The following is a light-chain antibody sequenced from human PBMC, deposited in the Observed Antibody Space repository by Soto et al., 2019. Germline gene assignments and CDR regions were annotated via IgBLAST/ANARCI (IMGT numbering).Light chain of an antibody. CDR1: QSISSL. Sequence: DVQITHSPSTLSASVVDRVTITFLASQSISSLLAWYQQTPGKAPKLLIYDASSLESGDPSRFSGSGSGTEFTLTITSLQPDDFATYYCQHYNSYSPGTFGQGTKVDI. CDR2: DAS. CDR3: QHYNSYSPGT. J-gene: IGKJ1*01. V-gene: IGKV1-5*01.